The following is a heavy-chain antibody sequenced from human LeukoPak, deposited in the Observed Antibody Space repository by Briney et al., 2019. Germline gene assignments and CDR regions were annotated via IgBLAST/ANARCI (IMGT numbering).Heavy chain of an antibody. D-gene: IGHD3-10*01. V-gene: IGHV4-59*12. Sequence: SETLSLTCTVSGGSISSYYWSWIRQPPGKGLEWIGYIYYSGSTNYNPSLKSRVTISVDTSKNQFSLKLSSVTAADTAVYYCARRPRITMVRGVIITGWFDPWGQGTLVTVSS. J-gene: IGHJ5*02. CDR2: IYYSGST. CDR3: ARRPRITMVRGVIITGWFDP. CDR1: GGSISSYY.